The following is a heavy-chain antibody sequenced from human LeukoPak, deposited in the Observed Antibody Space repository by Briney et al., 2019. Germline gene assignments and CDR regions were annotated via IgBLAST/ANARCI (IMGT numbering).Heavy chain of an antibody. D-gene: IGHD3-22*01. Sequence: GGSLRLSCAASGFTFSSYAMSWVRQAPGKGLEWVSTISGSGGSTYYADSVKGRFTISRDNSKNTLYVQMNSQRSEDTAVYYCAKDHRSYYDSSGYVAFDIWGQGTMVTVSS. J-gene: IGHJ3*02. CDR2: ISGSGGST. CDR3: AKDHRSYYDSSGYVAFDI. V-gene: IGHV3-23*01. CDR1: GFTFSSYA.